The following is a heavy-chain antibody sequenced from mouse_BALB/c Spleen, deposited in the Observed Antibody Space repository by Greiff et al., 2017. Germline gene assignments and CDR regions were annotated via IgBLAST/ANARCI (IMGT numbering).Heavy chain of an antibody. V-gene: IGHV3-6*02. Sequence: EVQLQESGPGLVKPSQSLSLTCSVTGYSITSGYYWNWIRQFPGNKLEWMGYISYDGSNNYNPSLKNRISITRDTSKNQFFLKLNSVTTEDTATYYCGRDGNGFAYWGQGTLVTVSA. D-gene: IGHD2-1*01. CDR3: GRDGNGFAY. J-gene: IGHJ3*01. CDR1: GYSITSGYY. CDR2: ISYDGSN.